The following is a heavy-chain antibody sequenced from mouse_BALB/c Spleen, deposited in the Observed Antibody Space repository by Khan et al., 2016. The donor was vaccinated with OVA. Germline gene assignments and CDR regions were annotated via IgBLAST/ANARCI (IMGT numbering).Heavy chain of an antibody. D-gene: IGHD3-1*01. Sequence: QVQLKQSGAELVKPGASVKMSCKASGYTFTSNTMHWVKQRPGQGLEWIGYINPSSGYTKYNQKFKDKATLTADKSSSTAYMQLSSLTSEDSAVYYCARKSTRASYWGQGTTLTVSS. J-gene: IGHJ2*01. CDR1: GYTFTSNT. V-gene: IGHV1-4*01. CDR3: ARKSTRASY. CDR2: INPSSGYT.